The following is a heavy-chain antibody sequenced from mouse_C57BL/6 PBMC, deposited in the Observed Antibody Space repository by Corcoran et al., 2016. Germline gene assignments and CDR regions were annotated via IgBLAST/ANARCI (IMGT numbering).Heavy chain of an antibody. V-gene: IGHV1-26*01. CDR1: GYTFTDYY. CDR2: INPNNGGT. CDR3: ASGLTTVVAHWYFDV. D-gene: IGHD1-1*01. J-gene: IGHJ1*03. Sequence: EVQLQQSGPELVKPGASVKISCKASGYTFTDYYMNWVKQSHGKSLEWIGDINPNNGGTSYNQKFKGKATLTVDKSSSTAYMELRSLTSEDSAVYYCASGLTTVVAHWYFDVWGTGTTVTVSS.